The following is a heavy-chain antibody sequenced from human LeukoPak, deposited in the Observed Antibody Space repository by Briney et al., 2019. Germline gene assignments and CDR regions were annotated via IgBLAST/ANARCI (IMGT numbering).Heavy chain of an antibody. J-gene: IGHJ5*01. D-gene: IGHD4-17*01. CDR1: TLTLSIYA. CDR3: AGGAYGDYDS. V-gene: IGHV3-23*01. Sequence: GGSLRLSCAASTLTLSIYAMSWVPQAPGKGLEWVSAISAGADSTYYADSVQGRFTISRDNSKNTLFLQMSGLRTEDTAVYFCAGGAYGDYDSWGQGTLVTVSS. CDR2: ISAGADST.